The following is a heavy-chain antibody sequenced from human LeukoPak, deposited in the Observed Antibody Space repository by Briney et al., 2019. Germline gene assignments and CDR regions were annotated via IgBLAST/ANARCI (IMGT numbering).Heavy chain of an antibody. CDR3: ARSHSGRDAFDI. V-gene: IGHV1-69*05. J-gene: IGHJ3*02. CDR2: IIPIFGTA. D-gene: IGHD1-1*01. Sequence: ASVKVSCKASGGTFSSYAISWVRQAPGQGLEWMGGIIPIFGTANYAQKVQGRVTITTDESTSTAYMELSSLRSEDTAVYYCARSHSGRDAFDIWGQGTMVTVSS. CDR1: GGTFSSYA.